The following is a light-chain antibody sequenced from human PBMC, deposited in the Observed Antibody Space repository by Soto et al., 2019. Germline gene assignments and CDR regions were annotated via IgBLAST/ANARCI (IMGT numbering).Light chain of an antibody. Sequence: EIVLMQSPGTLSLSPGDTATLSCRASQSVRSNFLAWYQHKPGQAPRLLIHDAYSRATGIPDRFSGSGSDRDFTLTISRLEPEDFAVYYCQQYAGSPRTFGQGTKLEIK. V-gene: IGKV3-20*01. CDR2: DAY. CDR3: QQYAGSPRT. CDR1: QSVRSNF. J-gene: IGKJ2*01.